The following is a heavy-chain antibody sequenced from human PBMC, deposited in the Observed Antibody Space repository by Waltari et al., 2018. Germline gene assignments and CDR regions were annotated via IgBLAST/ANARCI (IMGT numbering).Heavy chain of an antibody. CDR3: GRDRGVDTVWF. V-gene: IGHV1-18*01. CDR1: GYTFTDYG. Sequence: QVQLVQSGTGVKKPGASVKVTCKASGYTFTDYGISWVRQAPGQGLEWMGWIRPNNGNAKYLPKFQGRVTMTTDTSTRTAYMELRSLRADDTAVYYCGRDRGVDTVWFWGQGTLVTVSS. CDR2: IRPNNGNA. D-gene: IGHD5-18*01. J-gene: IGHJ4*02.